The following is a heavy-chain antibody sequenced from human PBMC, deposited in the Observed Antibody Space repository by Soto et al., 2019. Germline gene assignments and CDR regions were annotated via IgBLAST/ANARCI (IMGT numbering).Heavy chain of an antibody. J-gene: IGHJ5*02. CDR3: ARGVWSSSWNRWLDP. D-gene: IGHD6-13*01. Sequence: SETLSLTCAVYGGSFSGYYWSWIRQPPGKGLEWIGEINHSGSTNYNPSLKSRVTISVDTSKNQFSLKLSSVTAADTAVYYCARGVWSSSWNRWLDPWGQGTLVTVSS. CDR2: INHSGST. V-gene: IGHV4-34*01. CDR1: GGSFSGYY.